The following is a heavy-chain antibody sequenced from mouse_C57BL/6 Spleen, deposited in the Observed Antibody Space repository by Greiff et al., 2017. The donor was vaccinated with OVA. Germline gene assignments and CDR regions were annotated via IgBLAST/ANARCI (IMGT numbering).Heavy chain of an antibody. CDR1: GYTFTSYW. V-gene: IGHV1-52*01. D-gene: IGHD1-3*01. CDR2: IDPSDSET. J-gene: IGHJ4*01. Sequence: QVQLQQPGAELVRPGSSVKLSCKASGYTFTSYWMHWVKQRPIQGLEWIGNIDPSDSETHYNQKFKDKATLTVDKSPSTAYMQLSSLTSEDSAVYYCARISNYPYAMDYWGQGTSVTVSS. CDR3: ARISNYPYAMDY.